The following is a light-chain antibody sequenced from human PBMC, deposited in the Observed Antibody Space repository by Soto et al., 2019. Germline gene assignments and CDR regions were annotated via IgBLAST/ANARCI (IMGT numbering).Light chain of an antibody. V-gene: IGKV3D-15*01. J-gene: IGKJ5*01. Sequence: EIVMTQSPATLSVSPGERATLSCRASQSVNIYLAWYQQKPGQAPRLLIFGASSRATGIPARFSGSGSGTEFNLTISSLQSEDFAVYFCQQRSDRPPTFGQGTRLEIK. CDR3: QQRSDRPPT. CDR2: GAS. CDR1: QSVNIY.